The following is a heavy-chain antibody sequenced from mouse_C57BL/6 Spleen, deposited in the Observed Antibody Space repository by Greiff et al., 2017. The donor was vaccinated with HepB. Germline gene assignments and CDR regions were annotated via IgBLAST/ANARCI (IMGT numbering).Heavy chain of an antibody. CDR3: ARGLTGTWYFDV. J-gene: IGHJ1*03. CDR1: GYSFTDYN. D-gene: IGHD4-1*01. CDR2: INPNYGTT. Sequence: VQLQQSGPELVKPGASVKISCKASGYSFTDYNMNWVKQSNGKSLEWIGVINPNYGTTSYNQKFKGKATLTVDQSSSTDYMQLNSLTSEDAAVYYCARGLTGTWYFDVWGTGTTVTVSS. V-gene: IGHV1-39*01.